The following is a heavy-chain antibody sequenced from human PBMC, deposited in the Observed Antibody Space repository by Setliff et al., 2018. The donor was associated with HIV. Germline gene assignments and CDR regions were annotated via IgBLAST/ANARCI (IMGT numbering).Heavy chain of an antibody. J-gene: IGHJ4*02. CDR2: ISAYNGNI. CDR3: ARVPGIFGVVTTLYYFDY. CDR1: GYTFTSYG. V-gene: IGHV1-18*01. Sequence: GASVKVSCKASGYTFTSYGISWVRQAPGQGLEWMGWISAYNGNINYAQKLQGRVTMTTDTSTSTAYMELRSLRSDDTAVYYCARVPGIFGVVTTLYYFDYWGQGTLVTVSS. D-gene: IGHD3-3*01.